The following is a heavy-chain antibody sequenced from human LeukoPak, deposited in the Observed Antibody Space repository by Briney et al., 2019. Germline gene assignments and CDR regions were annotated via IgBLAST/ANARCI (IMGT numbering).Heavy chain of an antibody. Sequence: ASVKVSCKASGYTFTNYGISWVRQAPGQGLEWMGWVSTYSGNTNYAQKLQGRVTMTRDTSTSTAYMELRSLRSDDTAVYYCARDEGSYGPLYFDYWGQGTLVPVSS. CDR3: ARDEGSYGPLYFDY. D-gene: IGHD1-26*01. J-gene: IGHJ4*02. CDR2: VSTYSGNT. V-gene: IGHV1-18*01. CDR1: GYTFTNYG.